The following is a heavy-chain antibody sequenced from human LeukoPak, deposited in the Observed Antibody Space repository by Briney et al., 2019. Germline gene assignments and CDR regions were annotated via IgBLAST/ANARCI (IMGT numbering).Heavy chain of an antibody. Sequence: GGSLRLSCAASGFPFSNYAMSWVRQAPGKGLEWVSSINGGGVSTHYADSVKGRFTLSRDNSKNMLYLQMNSLRAEDTAVYYCAKQQQRGKFDPWAREPWSPSPQ. D-gene: IGHD6-13*01. CDR3: AKQQQRGKFDP. CDR2: INGGGVST. CDR1: GFPFSNYA. J-gene: IGHJ5*02. V-gene: IGHV3-23*01.